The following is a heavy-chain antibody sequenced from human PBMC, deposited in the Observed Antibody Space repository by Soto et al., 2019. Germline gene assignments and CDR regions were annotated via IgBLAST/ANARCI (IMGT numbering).Heavy chain of an antibody. V-gene: IGHV4-39*01. Sequence: SDTLPLTCPIFGGSISGSSFYWGWIRQPPGKGLEWIGSIYFGTTYYNPSLKSRVTISIDTSKNQFSLNLSSVTDADTALYYCARHPREYWEPPPYGMDVWCQGTTVT. CDR1: GGSISGSSFY. J-gene: IGHJ6*02. D-gene: IGHD3-10*01. CDR2: IYFGTT. CDR3: ARHPREYWEPPPYGMDV.